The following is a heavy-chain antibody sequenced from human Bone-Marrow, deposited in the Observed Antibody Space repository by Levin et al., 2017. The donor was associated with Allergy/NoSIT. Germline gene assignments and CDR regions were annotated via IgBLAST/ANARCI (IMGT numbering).Heavy chain of an antibody. CDR1: GFTFSGND. V-gene: IGHV3-30-3*01. J-gene: IGHJ6*02. D-gene: IGHD1-20*01. Sequence: GESLKISCAASGFTFSGNDMHWVRQAPGKGLEWVALTSHDGIDKYYADSVKGRFTISRDNSKNTLHLQMNSLRAEDTAVYYCARARNWNDERRRSYGMDVWGQGTTVTVSS. CDR3: ARARNWNDERRRSYGMDV. CDR2: TSHDGIDK.